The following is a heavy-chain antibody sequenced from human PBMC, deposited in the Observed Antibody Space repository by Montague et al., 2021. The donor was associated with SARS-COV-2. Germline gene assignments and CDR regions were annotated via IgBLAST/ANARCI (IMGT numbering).Heavy chain of an antibody. J-gene: IGHJ5*02. CDR1: GDSVSVNRAA. Sequence: CAISGDSVSVNRAARNWIRQSPARDLHWLGGRYYRSKWYNDYAVSVNSRITINPDTSKNQFSLQLNSVTPEDTAVYYGARYSSSWYFEWFDPWGQGTLVIDSS. D-gene: IGHD6-13*01. CDR3: ARYSSSWYFEWFDP. CDR2: RYYRSKWYN. V-gene: IGHV6-1*01.